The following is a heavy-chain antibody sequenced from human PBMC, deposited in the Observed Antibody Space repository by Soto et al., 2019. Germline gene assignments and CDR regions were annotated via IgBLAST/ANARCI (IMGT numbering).Heavy chain of an antibody. D-gene: IGHD6-19*01. J-gene: IGHJ4*02. Sequence: GGSLRLSCAASGFTFSSYGMHWVRQAPGKGLEWVAVIWYDGSNKYYADSVKGRFTISRDNSKNTLYLQMNSLRAEDTAVYYCAKDRIAVADPSYFDYWGQGTLVTVSS. CDR1: GFTFSSYG. CDR2: IWYDGSNK. V-gene: IGHV3-33*06. CDR3: AKDRIAVADPSYFDY.